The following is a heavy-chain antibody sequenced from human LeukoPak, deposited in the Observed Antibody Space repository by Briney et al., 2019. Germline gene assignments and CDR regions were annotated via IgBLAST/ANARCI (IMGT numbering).Heavy chain of an antibody. CDR1: VFTFRDYA. J-gene: IGHJ4*02. Sequence: GGSLRLSCAASVFTFRDYAMHWVRQAPGKGLEWVAFIRYDGSNKYYADSVKGRFTISRDNSKNTLYLQMNSLRAEDTAVYYCAKGTRYFDWSNFDYWGQGTLVTVSS. V-gene: IGHV3-30*02. CDR2: IRYDGSNK. CDR3: AKGTRYFDWSNFDY. D-gene: IGHD3-9*01.